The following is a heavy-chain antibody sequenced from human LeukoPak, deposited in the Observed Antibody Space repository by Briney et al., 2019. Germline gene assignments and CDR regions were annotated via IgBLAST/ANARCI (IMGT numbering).Heavy chain of an antibody. CDR3: ARLVATMVRGVITDFDY. CDR2: INHSGST. CDR1: GGSFSGYY. V-gene: IGHV4-34*01. Sequence: SETLSLTCAVYGGSFSGYYWSWIRQPPGKGLEWIGEINHSGSTNYNPSLKSRVTISVDTSKNQFSLKLSSVTAADTAVYYCARLVATMVRGVITDFDYWGQGTLVTVSS. J-gene: IGHJ4*02. D-gene: IGHD3-10*01.